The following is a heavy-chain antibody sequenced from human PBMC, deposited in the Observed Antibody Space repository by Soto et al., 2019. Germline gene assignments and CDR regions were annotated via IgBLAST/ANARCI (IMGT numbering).Heavy chain of an antibody. CDR3: ARRKGVLRYFDWLFPLDY. V-gene: IGHV3-21*01. CDR2: ISSSSYI. D-gene: IGHD3-9*01. CDR1: GFTFSSYS. Sequence: LRLSCAASGFTFSSYSMNWVRQAPGKGLEWVSSISSSSYIYYADSVKGRFTISRDNAKNSLYLQMNSLRAEDTAVYYCARRKGVLRYFDWLFPLDYWGQGTLVTVSS. J-gene: IGHJ4*02.